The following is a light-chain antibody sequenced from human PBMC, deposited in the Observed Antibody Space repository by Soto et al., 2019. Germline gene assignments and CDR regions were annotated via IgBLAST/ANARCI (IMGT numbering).Light chain of an antibody. CDR2: AAS. V-gene: IGKV1-39*01. J-gene: IGKJ5*01. CDR1: QSISSY. Sequence: DIQMTQSPSSLSASVGDRVPITCRASQSISSYLNWYQQKPGKAPKLLIYAASSLQSGVPSRFSGSGSGTDCTLTISSLQPEDFATYYCQQSYSTPITLGQGTRLEIK. CDR3: QQSYSTPIT.